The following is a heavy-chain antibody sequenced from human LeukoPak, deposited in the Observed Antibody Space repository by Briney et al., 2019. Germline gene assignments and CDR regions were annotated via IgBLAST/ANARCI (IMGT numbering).Heavy chain of an antibody. J-gene: IGHJ3*02. V-gene: IGHV7-4-1*02. D-gene: IGHD6-13*01. CDR1: GYTFTSYA. CDR3: ASLIASIAAAEDAFDI. Sequence: GASVKVSCKASGYTFTSYAMNWVRQAPGQGLEWMGWINTNTGNPTYAQGFTGRFVFSLDTSVSTAYLQISSLKAEDTAVYYCASLIASIAAAEDAFDIWGQGTMVTVFS. CDR2: INTNTGNP.